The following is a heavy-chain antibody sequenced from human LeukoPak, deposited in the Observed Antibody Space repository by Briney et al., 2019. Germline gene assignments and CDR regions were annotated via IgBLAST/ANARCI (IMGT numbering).Heavy chain of an antibody. Sequence: SVKVSCKASGGTFSSYAISWVRQAPGQGLEWMGRIIPIFGIANYAQKFQGRVTITADISTSTAYMELSSLRSEDTAVYYCARANYDSSGYYLNFDYWGQGTLVTVSS. CDR2: IIPIFGIA. CDR3: ARANYDSSGYYLNFDY. CDR1: GGTFSSYA. V-gene: IGHV1-69*04. D-gene: IGHD3-22*01. J-gene: IGHJ4*02.